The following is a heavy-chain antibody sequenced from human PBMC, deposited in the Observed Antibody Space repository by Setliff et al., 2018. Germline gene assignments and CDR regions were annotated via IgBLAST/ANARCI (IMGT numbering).Heavy chain of an antibody. Sequence: GESLKISCKDSGYTFSLSWIGWVRQMPGKGLALMGIIYPRDSDTRYSPSFQGQVTISADKSISTAYLQWSSLKASDTAMYYCARTRSDAFDIWGQGTMVTVSS. CDR3: ARTRSDAFDI. V-gene: IGHV5-51*01. J-gene: IGHJ3*02. CDR1: GYTFSLSW. CDR2: IYPRDSDT.